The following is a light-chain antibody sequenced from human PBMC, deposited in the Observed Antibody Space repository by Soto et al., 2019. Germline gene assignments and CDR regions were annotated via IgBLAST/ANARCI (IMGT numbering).Light chain of an antibody. CDR2: DVS. CDR1: SSDVGDYNY. CDR3: CAYAGRYTYV. V-gene: IGLV2-11*01. J-gene: IGLJ1*01. Sequence: QSALTQPRSVSGSPGQSVTISCTGTSSDVGDYNYLSWYQQHPGKAPKVMIYDVSKRPSGVPDRFSGSKSGNTASLTISGLQAEDEAEYYCCAYAGRYTYVFGTGTKVTVL.